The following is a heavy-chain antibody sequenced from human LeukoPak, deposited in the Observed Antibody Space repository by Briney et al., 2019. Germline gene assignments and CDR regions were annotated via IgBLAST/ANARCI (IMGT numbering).Heavy chain of an antibody. CDR3: ARAGYSGSDFSV. CDR2: IYYSGST. J-gene: IGHJ6*04. CDR1: GGSISSYY. D-gene: IGHD5-12*01. V-gene: IGHV4-59*01. Sequence: SETLSLTCTVSGGSISSYYWSWIRQPPGKGLEWIGYIYYSGSTNYNPSLKSRVTISVDTSKNQFSLKLSSVTAADTAVYYCARAGYSGSDFSVWGKGSTVTVSS.